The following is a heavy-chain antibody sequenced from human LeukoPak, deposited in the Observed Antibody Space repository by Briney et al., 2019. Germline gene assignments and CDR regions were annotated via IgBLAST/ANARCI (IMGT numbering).Heavy chain of an antibody. CDR2: ITTSSNYV. J-gene: IGHJ4*02. Sequence: GGSLRLSCAASGFTFSSYNMNWVRQAPGMGLEWVSSITTSSNYVEYADSVKGRFTISRDNAKNSLYLQMNSLRVGDTAVYFCARDRSVVTGYYYFESWGQGTLVTVSS. D-gene: IGHD3-9*01. CDR1: GFTFSSYN. CDR3: ARDRSVVTGYYYFES. V-gene: IGHV3-21*01.